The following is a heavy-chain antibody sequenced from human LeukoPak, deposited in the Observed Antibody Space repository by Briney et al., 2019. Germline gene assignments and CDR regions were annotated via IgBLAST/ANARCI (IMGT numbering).Heavy chain of an antibody. CDR1: GFSFSTYT. D-gene: IGHD4-17*01. CDR3: AKERQTGDYFTSDF. CDR2: INGRGDST. V-gene: IGHV3-23*01. J-gene: IGHJ4*02. Sequence: GGSLRLSCAASGFSFSTYTMNWVRQAPGNGLEWVSAINGRGDSTFYADSVKGQFTTSRDNSKSTVYLQMNSLRADDTAVYYCAKERQTGDYFTSDFWGQGTLVTVSS.